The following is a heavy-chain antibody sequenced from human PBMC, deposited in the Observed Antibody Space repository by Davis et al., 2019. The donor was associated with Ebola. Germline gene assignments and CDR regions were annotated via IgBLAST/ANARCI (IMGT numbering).Heavy chain of an antibody. CDR1: GYSFTSYW. CDR2: IYPGDSDT. V-gene: IGHV5-51*01. D-gene: IGHD2-15*01. J-gene: IGHJ6*03. CDR3: ARHGGSSSLYYYYMDV. Sequence: GESLNISCKGSGYSFTSYWIGWVRPMPGKGLELMGIIYPGDSDTKYSPSFQGQVTISADKSISTAYLQWSRLQASDSAIYYCARHGGSSSLYYYYMDVWGQGTTVTVSS.